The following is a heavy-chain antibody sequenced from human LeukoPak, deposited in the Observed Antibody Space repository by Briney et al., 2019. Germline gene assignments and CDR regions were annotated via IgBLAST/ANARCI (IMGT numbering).Heavy chain of an antibody. Sequence: NTGGSLRLSCAASGFTFSSYSMNWVRQAPGKGLEWVSSISSSSSYIYYADSVKGRFTISRDNAKNSLYLQMNSLRAEDTAVYYCERIQLLYYGMGVWGQGTTVTVSS. V-gene: IGHV3-21*01. CDR3: ERIQLLYYGMGV. CDR2: ISSSSSYI. J-gene: IGHJ6*02. CDR1: GFTFSSYS. D-gene: IGHD5-18*01.